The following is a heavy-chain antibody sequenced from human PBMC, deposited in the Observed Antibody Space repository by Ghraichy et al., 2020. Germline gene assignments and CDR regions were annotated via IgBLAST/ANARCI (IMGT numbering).Heavy chain of an antibody. CDR3: AKDHLYGYYYDSSGYNALGY. J-gene: IGHJ4*02. CDR1: GFTFSSYG. CDR2: ISYDGSNK. V-gene: IGHV3-30*18. Sequence: LSLTCAASGFTFSSYGMHWVRQAPGKGLEWVAVISYDGSNKYYADSVKGRFTISRDNSKNTLYLQMNSLRAEDTAVYYCAKDHLYGYYYDSSGYNALGYWGQGTLVTVSS. D-gene: IGHD3-22*01.